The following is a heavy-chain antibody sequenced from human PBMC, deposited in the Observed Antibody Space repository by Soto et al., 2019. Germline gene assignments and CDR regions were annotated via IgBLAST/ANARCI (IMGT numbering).Heavy chain of an antibody. V-gene: IGHV1-69*06. CDR3: ARAGSDFWSGYYTTGYYYYGMDV. CDR1: GGTFSSYA. CDR2: IIPIFGTA. J-gene: IGHJ6*02. Sequence: SVKVSCKASGGTFSSYAISWVRQAPGQGLEWMGGIIPIFGTANYAQKFQGRVTITADKSTSTAYMELSSLRSEDTAVYYCARAGSDFWSGYYTTGYYYYGMDVWGQGTTVTVSS. D-gene: IGHD3-3*01.